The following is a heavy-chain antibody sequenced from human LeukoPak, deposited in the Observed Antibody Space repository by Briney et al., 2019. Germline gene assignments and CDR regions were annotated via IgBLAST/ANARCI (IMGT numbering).Heavy chain of an antibody. CDR3: VRDLRSTSCLDV. Sequence: SVKVSCKASGGTFSSYAISWVRQAPGQGLEWMGGIIPIFGTANYAQKFQGRVTITADESTSTAYMELSSLRSEDTAVYYCVRDLRSTSCLDVWRKGTTVTVSS. CDR1: GGTFSSYA. CDR2: IIPIFGTA. J-gene: IGHJ6*04. D-gene: IGHD2-2*01. V-gene: IGHV1-69*13.